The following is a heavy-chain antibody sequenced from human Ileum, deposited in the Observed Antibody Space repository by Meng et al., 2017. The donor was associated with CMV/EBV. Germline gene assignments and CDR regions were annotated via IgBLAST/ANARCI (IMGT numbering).Heavy chain of an antibody. J-gene: IGHJ4*02. CDR2: VHFTRGI. CDR3: ARIAARGVPVDY. CDR1: GFTSSNYY. D-gene: IGHD3-10*01. Sequence: QGQRQGAGRILFTPTPALPLTCTVSGFTSSNYYCTWIPHPPVKGLEFIGHVHFTRGIDYNPSLMSRVTISVDTSKNQFSLNVKSVTAADTAVYYCARIAARGVPVDYWGQGILVTVSS. V-gene: IGHV4-59*12.